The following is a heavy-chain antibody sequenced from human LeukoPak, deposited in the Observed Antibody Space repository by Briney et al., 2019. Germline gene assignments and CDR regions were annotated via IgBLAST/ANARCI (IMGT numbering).Heavy chain of an antibody. V-gene: IGHV4-4*02. CDR2: IYHSGST. D-gene: IGHD6-19*01. J-gene: IGHJ4*02. CDR1: GGSISSSNW. Sequence: SETLSLTCAVSGGSISSSNWWSWVRQPPGKGLEWIGEIYHSGSTNYNPSLKSRVTISVDKSESQFSLKLSSVTAADTAVYYCARDDHSGWYYFDYWGQGTLVTVSS. CDR3: ARDDHSGWYYFDY.